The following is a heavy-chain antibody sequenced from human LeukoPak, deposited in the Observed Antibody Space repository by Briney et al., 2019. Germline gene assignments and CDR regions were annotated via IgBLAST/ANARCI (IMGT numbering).Heavy chain of an antibody. CDR1: GFTFSSYA. J-gene: IGHJ4*02. Sequence: GGSLRLSCAASGFTFSSYAMSWVRQAPGKGLEWVSAISGSGGSTYYADSVKGRFTISRDNSKNTLYLQMNSLRAEDTAVYYCAKVGDYVWGSYLGNYFGYWGQGTLVTVSS. CDR3: AKVGDYVWGSYLGNYFGY. V-gene: IGHV3-23*01. CDR2: ISGSGGST. D-gene: IGHD3-16*02.